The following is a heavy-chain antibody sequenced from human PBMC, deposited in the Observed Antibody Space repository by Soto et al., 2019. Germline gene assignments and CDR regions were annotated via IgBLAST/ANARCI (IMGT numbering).Heavy chain of an antibody. V-gene: IGHV1-8*01. CDR3: ARGVKYGAYSRWFDP. CDR2: MNPNSGNT. J-gene: IGHJ5*02. CDR1: GYTFTSYD. Sequence: ASVKVSCKASGYTFTSYDINWVRQATGQGLEWMGWMNPNSGNTAYVQKFQGRVTMTWDTSITTAYMELRSLRSEDTAVYFCARGVKYGAYSRWFDPWGQGTLVTVSS. D-gene: IGHD4-17*01.